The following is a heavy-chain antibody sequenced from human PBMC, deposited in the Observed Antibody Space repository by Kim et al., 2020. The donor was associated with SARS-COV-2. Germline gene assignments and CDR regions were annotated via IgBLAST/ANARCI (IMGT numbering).Heavy chain of an antibody. V-gene: IGHV4-39*01. Sequence: YSNPSLKSRVTISVDTSKNQFSLKLSSVTAADTAVYYCASYGGYYYPFDYWGQGTLVTVSS. D-gene: IGHD5-12*01. CDR3: ASYGGYYYPFDY. J-gene: IGHJ4*02.